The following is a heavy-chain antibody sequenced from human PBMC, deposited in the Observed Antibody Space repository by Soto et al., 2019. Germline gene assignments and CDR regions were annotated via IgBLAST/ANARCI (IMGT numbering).Heavy chain of an antibody. J-gene: IGHJ5*02. CDR1: GFTFGDYA. CDR3: AKDAVPYNGEWDWFDT. D-gene: IGHD3-10*01. V-gene: IGHV3-23*01. CDR2: FGGGGTDT. Sequence: QLLESGGGLVQPGGSLRVHCVASGFTFGDYAMSWVRQAPGRGLEWVSSFGGGGTDTYYPASVKGRFTISRDNSKSTLYLQMNNLRVEDTAVYYCAKDAVPYNGEWDWFDTWGQGTLVTVSS.